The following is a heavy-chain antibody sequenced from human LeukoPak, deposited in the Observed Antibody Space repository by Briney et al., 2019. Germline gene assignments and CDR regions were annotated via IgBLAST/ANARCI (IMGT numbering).Heavy chain of an antibody. CDR1: GFTFGDYA. CDR3: ARDAPAGEKPEYFFDY. Sequence: GGSLRLSCAASGFTFGDYAMSWVRQAPGKGLEWVSHIGRGITYADSVKGRFTISRDNAKNSVYLQMNSLRAEDTAVYYCARDAPAGEKPEYFFDYWGQGTLVTVSS. CDR2: IGRGIT. V-gene: IGHV3-69-1*01. J-gene: IGHJ4*02.